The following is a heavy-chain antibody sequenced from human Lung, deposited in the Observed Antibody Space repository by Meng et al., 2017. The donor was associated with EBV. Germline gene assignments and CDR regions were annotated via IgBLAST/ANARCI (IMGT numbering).Heavy chain of an antibody. CDR3: ATTTVRGVNWIDP. J-gene: IGHJ5*02. V-gene: IGHV4-31*03. CDR2: IYYSGST. Sequence: HGQLQEPGPGLVKPSETLSPPCTVSGASISSKHYYWSWIRQHPGKGLEWIGYIYYSGSTYYNPSLKSRVTISVDTSKNQFSLNLTFVTAADTAVYYCATTTVRGVNWIDPWGQGTLVTVSS. CDR1: GASISSKHYY. D-gene: IGHD3-10*01.